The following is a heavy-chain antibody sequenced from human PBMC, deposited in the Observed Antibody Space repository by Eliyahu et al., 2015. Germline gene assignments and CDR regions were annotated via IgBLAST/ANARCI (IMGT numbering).Heavy chain of an antibody. Sequence: VRQAPGKGLEWVANIKQDGSEKYYVDSVKGRFTISRDNAKNSLYLQMNSLRAEDTAVYYCARGVGSSSWYDWFDPWGQGTLVTVSS. CDR2: IKQDGSEK. J-gene: IGHJ5*02. CDR3: ARGVGSSSWYDWFDP. D-gene: IGHD6-13*01. V-gene: IGHV3-7*01.